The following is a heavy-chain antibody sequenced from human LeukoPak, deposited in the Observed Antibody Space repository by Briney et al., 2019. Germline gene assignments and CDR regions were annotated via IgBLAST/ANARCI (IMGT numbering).Heavy chain of an antibody. D-gene: IGHD1-26*01. Sequence: GGSLRLSCAASGFTFSSYAMHWVRQAPGKGLEWVAVISYDGSNKYYADSVKGRFTISRDNSKNTLYLQMNSLRAEDTAVYYCARGPYSGKPNGYWGQGTLVTVSS. CDR2: ISYDGSNK. V-gene: IGHV3-30-3*01. J-gene: IGHJ4*02. CDR1: GFTFSSYA. CDR3: ARGPYSGKPNGY.